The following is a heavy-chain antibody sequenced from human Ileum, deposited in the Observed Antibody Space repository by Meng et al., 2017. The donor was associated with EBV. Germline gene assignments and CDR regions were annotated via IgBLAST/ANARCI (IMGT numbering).Heavy chain of an antibody. V-gene: IGHV1-18*01. Sequence: QVHLLQSGPEVKKPGASVRVSCKASGYTFGSYGICWVRQAPGQGLEWMGWFVNYVDTYPAPKFQGRVTMTRDTSTGTVYMELSSLRSEDTAIYYCAREISDSKHVGDCWGQGTLVTVAS. J-gene: IGHJ4*02. CDR2: FVNYVDT. D-gene: IGHD4-11*01. CDR1: GYTFGSYG. CDR3: AREISDSKHVGDC.